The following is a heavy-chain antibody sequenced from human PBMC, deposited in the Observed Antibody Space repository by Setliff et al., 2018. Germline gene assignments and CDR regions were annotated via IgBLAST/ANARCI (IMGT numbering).Heavy chain of an antibody. V-gene: IGHV3-53*01. D-gene: IGHD1-26*01. J-gene: IGHJ6*03. Sequence: GGSLRLSCAASGLTVSTNYMTWVRQAPGKGLEWVSLIYSGDSTHYADSVKGRFTISRDDFKNTLYLQMNSLRADDTAVYYCATSVGATTTSYYYMDVWGKGTTVTVSS. CDR1: GLTVSTNY. CDR3: ATSVGATTTSYYYMDV. CDR2: IYSGDST.